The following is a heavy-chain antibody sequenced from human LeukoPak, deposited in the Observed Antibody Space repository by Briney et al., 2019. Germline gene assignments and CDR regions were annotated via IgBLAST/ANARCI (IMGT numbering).Heavy chain of an antibody. CDR2: ISSSGSTI. V-gene: IGHV3-48*04. CDR1: GFTFSSYW. CDR3: AREGGYYYFDY. D-gene: IGHD3-10*01. Sequence: GGSLRLSCAASGFTFSSYWMSWVRQAPGKGLEWVSYISSSGSTIYYADSVKGRFTISRDNAKNSLYLQMNSLRAEDTAVYYCAREGGYYYFDYWGQGTLVTVSS. J-gene: IGHJ4*02.